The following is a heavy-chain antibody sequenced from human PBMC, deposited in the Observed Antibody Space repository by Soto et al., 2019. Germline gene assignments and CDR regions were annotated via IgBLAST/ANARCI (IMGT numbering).Heavy chain of an antibody. CDR2: IVVGSGNT. Sequence: GASVKVSCKASGFTFTSSAVQWVRQARGQRLEWIGWIVVGSGNTNYAQKFQERVTITRDMSTSTAYMELSSLRSEDTAVYYCAAVPIAGYCISTSCPPAFDYWG. CDR1: GFTFTSSA. D-gene: IGHD2-2*01. V-gene: IGHV1-58*01. CDR3: AAVPIAGYCISTSCPPAFDY. J-gene: IGHJ4*01.